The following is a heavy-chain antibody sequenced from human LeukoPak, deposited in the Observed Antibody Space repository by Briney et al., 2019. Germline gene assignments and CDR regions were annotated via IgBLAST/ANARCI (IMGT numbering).Heavy chain of an antibody. J-gene: IGHJ4*02. Sequence: SGGSLRLSCVASGFPFSSYGMHWVRQAPGKGLEWVAVIWSVGGAEYYADSVKGRFTISRDNSKNTLYLQMNSLRAEDTAVYYCAKEKYYYDSSGYYSGVDYWGQGTLVTVSS. V-gene: IGHV3-30*02. D-gene: IGHD3-22*01. CDR1: GFPFSSYG. CDR2: IWSVGGAE. CDR3: AKEKYYYDSSGYYSGVDY.